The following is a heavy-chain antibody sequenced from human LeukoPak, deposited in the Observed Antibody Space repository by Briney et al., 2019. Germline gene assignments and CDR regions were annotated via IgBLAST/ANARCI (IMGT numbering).Heavy chain of an antibody. J-gene: IGHJ4*02. CDR3: ARDQSAYSGYDPFDY. Sequence: ASVKVSCKASGYTFTSYGISWVRQAPGQGLEWMGWISAYNGNTNYAQKLQGRVTMTTDTSTSTAYMELRSLRSDDTAVYYCARDQSAYSGYDPFDYWGQGTLVTVSS. D-gene: IGHD5-12*01. CDR1: GYTFTSYG. CDR2: ISAYNGNT. V-gene: IGHV1-18*01.